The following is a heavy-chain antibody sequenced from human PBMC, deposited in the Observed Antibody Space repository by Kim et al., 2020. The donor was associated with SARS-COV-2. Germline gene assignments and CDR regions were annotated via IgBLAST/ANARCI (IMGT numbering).Heavy chain of an antibody. J-gene: IGHJ4*02. CDR3: AISNGIAVAGTIDY. Sequence: PSLKSRVTISVDTSKNQFSLKLSSVTAADTAVYYCAISNGIAVAGTIDYWGQGTLVTVSS. V-gene: IGHV4-34*01. D-gene: IGHD6-19*01.